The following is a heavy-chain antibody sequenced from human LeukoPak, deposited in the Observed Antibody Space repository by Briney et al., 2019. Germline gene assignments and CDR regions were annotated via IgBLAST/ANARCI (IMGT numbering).Heavy chain of an antibody. J-gene: IGHJ4*02. D-gene: IGHD6-6*01. CDR3: AKDSSSPSIDY. Sequence: PGGSLRLSCAASGFTFSSYWMSWVRQAPGKGLEWVANIKQDGSEKYYVDSVKGRFTISRDNAKNSLYLQMNSLRAEDTALYYCAKDSSSPSIDYWGQGTLVTVSS. CDR2: IKQDGSEK. V-gene: IGHV3-7*03. CDR1: GFTFSSYW.